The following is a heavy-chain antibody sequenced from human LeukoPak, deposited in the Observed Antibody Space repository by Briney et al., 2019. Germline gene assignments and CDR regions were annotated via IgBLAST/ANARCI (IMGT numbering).Heavy chain of an antibody. CDR1: GGSFSGYY. V-gene: IGHV3-21*01. D-gene: IGHD2-2*01. J-gene: IGHJ1*01. CDR3: ARSSWRLVPADPSGYFQH. Sequence: PSETLSLTCAVYGGSFSGYYWSWIRQPPGKGLEWVSSISSSSNYIYYADSVKGRFTISRDNAKNSLYLQMNSLRAEDTAVYYCARSSWRLVPADPSGYFQHWGQGTLVTVSS. CDR2: ISSSSNYI.